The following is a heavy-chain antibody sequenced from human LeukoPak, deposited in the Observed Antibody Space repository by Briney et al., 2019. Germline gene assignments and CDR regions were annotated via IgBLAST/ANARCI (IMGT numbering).Heavy chain of an antibody. CDR2: IYYSGST. J-gene: IGHJ4*02. Sequence: SETLSLTCTVSGGSISSSSYYWGWIRQPPGKGLEWIGSIYYSGSTYYNPSLKSRVTISVDTSKNQFSLKLSSVTAADTAVYYCARSQKGRTCSSSSFFDYWGQGTLVTVSS. V-gene: IGHV4-39*07. CDR3: ARSQKGRTCSSSSFFDY. D-gene: IGHD6-6*01. CDR1: GGSISSSSYY.